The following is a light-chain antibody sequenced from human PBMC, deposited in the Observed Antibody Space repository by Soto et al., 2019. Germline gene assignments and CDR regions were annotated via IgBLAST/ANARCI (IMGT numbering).Light chain of an antibody. J-gene: IGKJ1*01. V-gene: IGKV1-39*01. CDR1: QRISTY. Sequence: DIQMTQSPSSLSASVGERVTITCRASQRISTYLNWYQQKPGKAPKLLIYAASSLQSGVPSRFSGSGSGTDFTLTISSLQPEDFATYYCQQSYSTWTFGQGTKVDIK. CDR3: QQSYSTWT. CDR2: AAS.